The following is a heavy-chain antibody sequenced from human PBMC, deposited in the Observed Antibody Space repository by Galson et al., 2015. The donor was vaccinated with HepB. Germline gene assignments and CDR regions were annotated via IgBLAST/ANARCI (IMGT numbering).Heavy chain of an antibody. CDR2: ISGTGGST. V-gene: IGHV3-23*01. CDR3: AKGGGDYQPFDY. Sequence: SLRLSCAASGITFNYYAMSWVRQAPGKGLEWVTTISGTGGSTYYADSVKGRFTISRDNSKNTLYLQMNSLRAEDTAVYYCAKGGGDYQPFDYWGQGTLVTVSS. CDR1: GITFNYYA. D-gene: IGHD4-17*01. J-gene: IGHJ4*02.